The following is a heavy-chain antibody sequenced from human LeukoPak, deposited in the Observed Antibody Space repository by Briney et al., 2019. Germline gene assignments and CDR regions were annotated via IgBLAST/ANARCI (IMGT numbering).Heavy chain of an antibody. V-gene: IGHV4-4*07. CDR1: GASISSYY. D-gene: IGHD2-15*01. CDR2: IYTSGST. J-gene: IGHJ4*02. CDR3: ARGEGGSIDYYFDY. Sequence: SETLSLTCTVSGASISSYYWSWIRQPAGKGLEWIGRIYTSGSTNYNPSLKSRVTMSVDTSKNQFSLKLSSVTTADTAVYYCARGEGGSIDYYFDYWGQGTLVTVSS.